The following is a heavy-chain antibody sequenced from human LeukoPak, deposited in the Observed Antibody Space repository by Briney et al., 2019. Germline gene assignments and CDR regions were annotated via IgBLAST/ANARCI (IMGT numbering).Heavy chain of an antibody. CDR2: IEQDESER. V-gene: IGHV3-7*03. CDR1: GFTFSSYW. CDR3: TTEEYYDILTGYYKGYDY. J-gene: IGHJ4*02. D-gene: IGHD3-9*01. Sequence: GGSLRLSCAASGFTFSSYWMSWVRQAPGKGLEWVANIEQDESERYYVNSVKGRFTISRDNAKNSVFLQMNSLKTEDTAVYYCTTEEYYDILTGYYKGYDYWGQGTLVTVSS.